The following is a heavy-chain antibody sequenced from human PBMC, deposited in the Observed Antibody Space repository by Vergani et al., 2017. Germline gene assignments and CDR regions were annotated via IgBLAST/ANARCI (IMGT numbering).Heavy chain of an antibody. J-gene: IGHJ4*02. D-gene: IGHD1-1*01. Sequence: EVDLVKSGPEMRKPGESLKISCKGSEYSFGNYWIGCVRQMPGKGLVWMGIIYPADSDTRYSPSFQGQVTISADKSISSAFLQWDSRKASDTALYYCARHTTYTDSWGQGTLVTVSS. CDR3: ARHTTYTDS. CDR1: EYSFGNYW. CDR2: IYPADSDT. V-gene: IGHV5-51*01.